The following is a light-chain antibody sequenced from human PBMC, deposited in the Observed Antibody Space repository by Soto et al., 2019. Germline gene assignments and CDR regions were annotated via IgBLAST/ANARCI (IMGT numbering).Light chain of an antibody. V-gene: IGLV2-23*01. Sequence: QSALTQPASVSGSPGQSITISCTGTSSDVGSYNLVSWFQQHPGKAPKLMIYEGSKRPSGVSNRFSGSKSGNTASLTIYGLQAEDEADYYCCSYAVTNILVVGGGTKRTVL. J-gene: IGLJ2*01. CDR1: SSDVGSYNL. CDR3: CSYAVTNILV. CDR2: EGS.